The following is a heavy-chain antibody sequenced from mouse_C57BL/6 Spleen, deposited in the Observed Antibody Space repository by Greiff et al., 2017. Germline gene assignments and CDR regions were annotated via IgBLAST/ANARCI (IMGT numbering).Heavy chain of an antibody. V-gene: IGHV1-82*01. D-gene: IGHD1-1*01. CDR3: ARRGGSSPYFDD. CDR1: GYAFSSSW. CDR2: IYPGDGDT. Sequence: QVQLQQSGPELVKPGASVKISCKASGYAFSSSWMNWVQQRPGKGLEWIGRIYPGDGDTNYNGKFKGKATLTADKSSSTAYMQLSSLTSEDSAVYFCARRGGSSPYFDDWGQGTTLTVSS. J-gene: IGHJ2*01.